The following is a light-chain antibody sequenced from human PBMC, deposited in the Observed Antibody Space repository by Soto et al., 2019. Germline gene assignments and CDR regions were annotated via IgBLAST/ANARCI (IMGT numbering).Light chain of an antibody. V-gene: IGKV3-20*01. Sequence: EIVLTQSPGTLSLSPRDRATLSCRASQSVSNNYVAWYQHRPGQAPRLLIYAASSRAPGIPVRFSGSGSGTDFTLTISRLEPEDFAVYYCQQYAASLRTFGQGTQVEV. CDR1: QSVSNNY. CDR3: QQYAASLRT. CDR2: AAS. J-gene: IGKJ1*01.